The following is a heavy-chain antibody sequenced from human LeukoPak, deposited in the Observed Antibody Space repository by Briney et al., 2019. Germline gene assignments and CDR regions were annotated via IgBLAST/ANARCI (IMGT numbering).Heavy chain of an antibody. Sequence: PGRSLRLSCAASGFTFSSYAMHWVRQAPGKGLEWVAVISYDGSNKYYADSVKGRFTISRDNSKNTLYLQMNSLRAEDTAVYYCAKDQPIAVAPDGMDVWGQGTTVTVSS. CDR1: GFTFSSYA. CDR2: ISYDGSNK. J-gene: IGHJ6*02. CDR3: AKDQPIAVAPDGMDV. D-gene: IGHD6-19*01. V-gene: IGHV3-30-3*01.